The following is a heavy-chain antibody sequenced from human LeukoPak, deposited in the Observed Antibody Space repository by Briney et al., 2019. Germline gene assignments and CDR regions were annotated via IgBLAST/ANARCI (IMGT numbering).Heavy chain of an antibody. J-gene: IGHJ4*02. CDR3: AVNYGDYVFY. CDR2: INHSGST. Sequence: SETLSLTCAVYGGSFSGYYWSWIRQPPGKGLEWIGEINHSGSTNYNPSLKSRVTISVDTSKNEFSLKLSSVTAADTAVYYCAVNYGDYVFYWGQGTLVTVSS. CDR1: GGSFSGYY. V-gene: IGHV4-34*01. D-gene: IGHD4-17*01.